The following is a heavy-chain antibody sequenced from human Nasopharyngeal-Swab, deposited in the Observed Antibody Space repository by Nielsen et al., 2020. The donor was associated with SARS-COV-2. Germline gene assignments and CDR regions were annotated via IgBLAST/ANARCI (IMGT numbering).Heavy chain of an antibody. CDR2: IYSGGSST. D-gene: IGHD2-2*01. CDR3: AKGGSSYYYYYGMDV. J-gene: IGHJ6*02. V-gene: IGHV3-23*03. CDR1: GFTFSSYA. Sequence: GESLKISCAASGFTFSSYAMSWVRQAPGKGLEWVSVIYSGGSSTYYADSVKGRFTISRDNSKNTLYLQMNSLRAEDTAVYYCAKGGSSYYYYYGMDVWGQGTTVTVSS.